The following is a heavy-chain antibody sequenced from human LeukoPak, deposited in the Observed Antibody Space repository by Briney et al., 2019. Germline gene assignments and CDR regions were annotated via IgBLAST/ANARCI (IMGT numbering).Heavy chain of an antibody. CDR3: AKDRRLRPAAVALFYCYYGMDV. CDR1: GFTFSSYG. J-gene: IGHJ6*02. CDR2: VSYDGSNK. V-gene: IGHV3-30*18. Sequence: GSLRLSCAASGFTFSSYGMHWVRQAPGKGLEWVAVVSYDGSNKYYADSLKGRFTISRDNSKNTLFLQMSSLRGEDTAVYYCAKDRRLRPAAVALFYCYYGMDVWGQGTTVTVSS. D-gene: IGHD2-2*01.